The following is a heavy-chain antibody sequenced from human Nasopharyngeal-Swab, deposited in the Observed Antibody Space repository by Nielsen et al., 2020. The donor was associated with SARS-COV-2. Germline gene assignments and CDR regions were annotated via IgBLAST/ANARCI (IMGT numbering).Heavy chain of an antibody. D-gene: IGHD5-12*01. J-gene: IGHJ6*03. V-gene: IGHV3-21*01. CDR3: ARSLFGGYALHYYYCYMDV. CDR2: ISSSSSYI. Sequence: GESLKISCAASGFTFSSYSMNWVRQAPGKGLEWVSSISSSSSYIYYADSVKGRFTISRDNAKNSLYLQMNSLRAEDTAVYYCARSLFGGYALHYYYCYMDVWGKGTTVTVSS. CDR1: GFTFSSYS.